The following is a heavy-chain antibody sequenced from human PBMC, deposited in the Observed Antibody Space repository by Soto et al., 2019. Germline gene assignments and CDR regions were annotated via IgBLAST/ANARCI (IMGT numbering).Heavy chain of an antibody. V-gene: IGHV3-23*01. D-gene: IGHD5-18*01. CDR2: INGSGGST. CDR3: AKNTAIGNNRFHP. Sequence: EVQLLESGGGLVQPGGSLRLSCAASGFTFSSYAMSWVRQAPGKGLEWGSDINGSGGSTYYADSVKGRFTISRDKSKNTLYLQINTLTTEDTAAYYCAKNTAIGNNRFHPWGQGTLVTVTS. CDR1: GFTFSSYA. J-gene: IGHJ5*02.